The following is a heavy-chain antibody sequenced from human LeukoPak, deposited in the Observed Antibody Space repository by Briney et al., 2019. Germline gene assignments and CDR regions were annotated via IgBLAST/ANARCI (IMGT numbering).Heavy chain of an antibody. J-gene: IGHJ4*02. CDR1: GDSISSSGYF. D-gene: IGHD5-12*01. CDR3: ATRYCPYSGCNFFPHY. V-gene: IGHV4-39*01. CDR2: IHYSGST. Sequence: SETLSLTCTVSGDSISSSGYFWGWIRQPPGKGLERIGNIHYSGSTYYNPSLKSRVTISVATSKNQFSLKLTSVTAADTAVYYCATRYCPYSGCNFFPHYWGQGTLVTVSS.